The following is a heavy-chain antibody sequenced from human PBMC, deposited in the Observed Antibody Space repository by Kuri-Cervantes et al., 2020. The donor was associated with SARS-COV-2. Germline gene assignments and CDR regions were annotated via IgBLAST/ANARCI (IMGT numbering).Heavy chain of an antibody. CDR2: INAGNGNT. D-gene: IGHD3-3*01. CDR3: ARGGDFWYFYYGMDV. Sequence: ASVKVSCKASGYTFTSYAMHWVRPAPGQRLEWMGWINAGNGNTKYSQKFQGRVTITRDTSASTAYMELSSLRSEDTAVYYCARGGDFWYFYYGMDVWGQGTTVTVSS. V-gene: IGHV1-3*01. J-gene: IGHJ6*02. CDR1: GYTFTSYA.